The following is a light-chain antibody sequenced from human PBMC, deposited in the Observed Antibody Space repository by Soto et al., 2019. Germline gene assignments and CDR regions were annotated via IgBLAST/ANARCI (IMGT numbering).Light chain of an antibody. V-gene: IGKV3D-20*02. CDR3: QQRSNWPGT. Sequence: ENVLTQSQGTLSLSPGARVTLSGRASQSVSTTHLAWYQQKPGQATRLLIFGASIRATGIPARLSGSGSGTDFTLTISSLEPEDFAVYYCQQRSNWPGTFGQGTRLEIK. J-gene: IGKJ5*01. CDR1: QSVSTTH. CDR2: GAS.